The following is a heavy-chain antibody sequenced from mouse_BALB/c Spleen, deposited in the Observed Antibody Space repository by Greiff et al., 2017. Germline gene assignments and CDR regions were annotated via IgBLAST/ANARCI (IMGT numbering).Heavy chain of an antibody. CDR3: ARDSWDYYFDY. J-gene: IGHJ2*01. CDR1: GFTFTVYY. D-gene: IGHD4-1*01. V-gene: IGHV7-3*02. Sequence: EVQRVESGGGLVQPGGSLRLSCATSGFTFTVYYMSWVRQPPGTALEWLGFIRNKANGYTTEYSASVKGRFTISRDNSQSILYLQMNTLRAEDSATFYCARDSWDYYFDYWGQGTTLTVSS. CDR2: IRNKANGYTT.